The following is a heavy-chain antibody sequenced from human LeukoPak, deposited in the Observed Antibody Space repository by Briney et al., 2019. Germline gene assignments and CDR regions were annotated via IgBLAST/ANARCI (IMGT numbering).Heavy chain of an antibody. CDR1: GFTFSSYW. CDR3: ARDGTAPGLYFDL. V-gene: IGHV3-7*01. J-gene: IGHJ4*01. Sequence: GGSLRLSCAVSGFTFSSYWMNWVRQAPGKGLEWVASIRQDGGEKSYVDSVKGRFTISRDNTRNSLYLQMSSLRAEDTAVYYCARDGTAPGLYFDLWGQGTLVTASS. D-gene: IGHD6-13*01. CDR2: IRQDGGEK.